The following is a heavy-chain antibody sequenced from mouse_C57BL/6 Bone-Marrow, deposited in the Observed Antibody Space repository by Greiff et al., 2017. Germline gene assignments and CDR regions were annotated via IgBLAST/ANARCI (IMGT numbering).Heavy chain of an antibody. Sequence: EVKLMESGGDLVKPGGSLKLSCAASGFTFSSYGMSWVRQTPDKGLEWVATISSGGSYTYYPDSVKGRFTISRDNAKNTLYLQMSSLKSEDTAMYYCARPYYGSSPFAYWGQGTLVTVSA. CDR1: GFTFSSYG. V-gene: IGHV5-6*01. CDR2: ISSGGSYT. CDR3: ARPYYGSSPFAY. J-gene: IGHJ3*01. D-gene: IGHD1-1*01.